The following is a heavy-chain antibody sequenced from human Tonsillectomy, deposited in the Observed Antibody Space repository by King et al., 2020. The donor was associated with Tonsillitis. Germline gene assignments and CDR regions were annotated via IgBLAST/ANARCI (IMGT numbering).Heavy chain of an antibody. CDR1: GFTFRNFG. V-gene: IGHV3-30*18. Sequence: VQLVESGGGVVQPGTSLRLSCAASGFTFRNFGIHWVRPAPGKGLEWVAFISYDGSNKYYVDSVKGRFTNSRDNSKNTLYLQMNSLRAEDTAFYYCAKDRRQRGYADPQAFHYYGMDVWGQGTTVTVSS. D-gene: IGHD1-1*01. J-gene: IGHJ6*02. CDR2: ISYDGSNK. CDR3: AKDRRQRGYADPQAFHYYGMDV.